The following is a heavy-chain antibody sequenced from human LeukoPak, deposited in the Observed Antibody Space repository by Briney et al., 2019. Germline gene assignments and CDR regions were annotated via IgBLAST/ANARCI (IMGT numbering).Heavy chain of an antibody. J-gene: IGHJ4*02. CDR3: ARDGRGGLFYYFDS. Sequence: SETLSLTCTVSGHPMTPYYWSWIRQPPGKGLEWFGYMSYSGDTRYNPSLKSRVTISVDASNNQFSLRLTSMTAADTATYYCARDGRGGLFYYFDSWGPGTLVTVSS. CDR2: MSYSGDT. V-gene: IGHV4-59*01. CDR1: GHPMTPYY. D-gene: IGHD3-16*01.